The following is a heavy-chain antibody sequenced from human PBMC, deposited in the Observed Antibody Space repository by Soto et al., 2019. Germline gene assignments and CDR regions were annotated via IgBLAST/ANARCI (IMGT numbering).Heavy chain of an antibody. CDR3: ATGRPGYYYMDV. Sequence: ASVKVSCKVSGYTLTELSMHWVRQAPGKGLGWMGGFDPEDGETIYAQKFQGRVTMTEDTSTDTAYMELSSLRSEDTAVYYCATGRPGYYYMDVLGKGTTVTVSS. J-gene: IGHJ6*03. CDR1: GYTLTELS. V-gene: IGHV1-24*01. CDR2: FDPEDGET.